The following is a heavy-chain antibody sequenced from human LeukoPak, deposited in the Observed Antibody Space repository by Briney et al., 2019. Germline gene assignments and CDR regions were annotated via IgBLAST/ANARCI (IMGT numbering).Heavy chain of an antibody. CDR3: ARESYYDSSGYSHDAFDI. CDR2: IYHSGST. V-gene: IGHV4-38-2*02. Sequence: SETLSLTCTVSGYSITSGYYWGWIRQPPGKGLEWIGSIYHSGSTHYNPSLNSRVTMSVDTSKNQFSLKLNSVTAADTAVYYCARESYYDSSGYSHDAFDIWGQGTMVTVSS. J-gene: IGHJ3*02. CDR1: GYSITSGYY. D-gene: IGHD3-22*01.